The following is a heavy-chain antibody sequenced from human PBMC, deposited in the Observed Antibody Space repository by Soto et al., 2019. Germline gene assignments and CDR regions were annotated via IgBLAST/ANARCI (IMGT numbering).Heavy chain of an antibody. V-gene: IGHV2-5*01. Sequence: QITLKESGPTLVKPTQTLTLTCIFSGFSLRTSGVGVGWIRQPPGKALEWLGFIYWNDDKRYSPSLKSRLTITKDTSKNQVLLTMTNMDPVDTATYYCAKSGSSGWYCWFDPWGQGTLVTVSS. D-gene: IGHD6-19*01. CDR2: IYWNDDK. J-gene: IGHJ5*02. CDR1: GFSLRTSGVG. CDR3: AKSGSSGWYCWFDP.